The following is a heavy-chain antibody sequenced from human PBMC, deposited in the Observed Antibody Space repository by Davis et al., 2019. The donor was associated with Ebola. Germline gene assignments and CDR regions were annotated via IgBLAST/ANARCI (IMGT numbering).Heavy chain of an antibody. J-gene: IGHJ4*02. V-gene: IGHV4-59*01. D-gene: IGHD2-2*01. CDR2: IYYSGST. Sequence: SETLSLTCTVSGGSISNYYWNWVRQPPGKGLEWIGYIYYSGSTNYNPSLKSRVTISVDTSKNQFSLKLSSVTAADTAVYYCARGLVGYCSSTSCYYFDYWGQGTLVTVSS. CDR1: GGSISNYY. CDR3: ARGLVGYCSSTSCYYFDY.